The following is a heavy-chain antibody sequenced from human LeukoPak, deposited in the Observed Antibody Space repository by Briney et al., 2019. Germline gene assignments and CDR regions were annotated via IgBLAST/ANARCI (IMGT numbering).Heavy chain of an antibody. Sequence: PGGSLRLSCAASGFTFTDYAMSGVRQTPGKGLEWVATFSGGVDTTYYANSVRGRFTISRDNSKNTLDLQMNSLRAEDTAVYYCAKATLRTGSGARCYYFDNWGQGALVTVSS. D-gene: IGHD2-15*01. V-gene: IGHV3-23*01. J-gene: IGHJ4*02. CDR3: AKATLRTGSGARCYYFDN. CDR1: GFTFTDYA. CDR2: FSGGVDTT.